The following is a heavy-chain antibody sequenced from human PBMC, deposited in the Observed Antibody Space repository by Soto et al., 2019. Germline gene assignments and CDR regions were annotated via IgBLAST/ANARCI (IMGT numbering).Heavy chain of an antibody. Sequence: PSETLSLTCAVSGVSISSGNWWTWVRQSPQRGLEYIGEIFHDGTANYYPSFERRVAISVDTSKNQFSLKLTSVTAADTAIYFCARLVYDTRLNYMYFDLWGQGTLVTVYS. D-gene: IGHD3-10*01. V-gene: IGHV4-4*02. CDR2: IFHDGTA. CDR1: GVSISSGNW. J-gene: IGHJ4*02. CDR3: ARLVYDTRLNYMYFDL.